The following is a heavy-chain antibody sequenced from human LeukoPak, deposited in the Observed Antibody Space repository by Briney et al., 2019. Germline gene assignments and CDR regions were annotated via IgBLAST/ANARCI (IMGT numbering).Heavy chain of an antibody. CDR2: ISYDGNNK. Sequence: PGRSLRLSCAASGFTFSSYAIHWVRQAPGKGLEWVAVISYDGNNKYYAESVKGRFSISRDNAKNSLYLQMNSLRAEDTAVYYCARGDDNLDYWGQGTLVTVSS. V-gene: IGHV3-30*04. CDR3: ARGDDNLDY. D-gene: IGHD3-22*01. CDR1: GFTFSSYA. J-gene: IGHJ4*02.